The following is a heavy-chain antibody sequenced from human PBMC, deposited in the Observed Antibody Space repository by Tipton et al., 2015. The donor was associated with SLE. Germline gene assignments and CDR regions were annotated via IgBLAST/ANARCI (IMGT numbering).Heavy chain of an antibody. Sequence: TLSLTCTVSGDSIRSGGYYWTWIRQHPGKGLEWIGHIDYSGHYNPSLKSRVTTSVDTSKNQFSLKLTSVTAADTAVYYCARDPYDSWSDYQATFDYWGQGTLVTVSS. CDR2: IDYSG. D-gene: IGHD3-3*01. CDR1: GDSIRSGGYY. CDR3: ARDPYDSWSDYQATFDY. V-gene: IGHV4-31*03. J-gene: IGHJ4*02.